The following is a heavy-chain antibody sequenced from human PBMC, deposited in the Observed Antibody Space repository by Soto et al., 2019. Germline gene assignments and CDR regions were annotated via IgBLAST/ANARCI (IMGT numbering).Heavy chain of an antibody. CDR1: GGSISSSSYY. J-gene: IGHJ6*02. Sequence: QLQLQESGPGLVKPSETLSLTCTVSGGSISSSSYYWGWIRQPPGKGLEWIGSIYYSGSTYYNPSLKSRVTISVDTSKNQFSLKLSSVTAADTAVYYCARRPRSALKVLVPAADLYYYYGMDVWGQGTTVTVSS. CDR3: ARRPRSALKVLVPAADLYYYYGMDV. V-gene: IGHV4-39*01. D-gene: IGHD2-2*01. CDR2: IYYSGST.